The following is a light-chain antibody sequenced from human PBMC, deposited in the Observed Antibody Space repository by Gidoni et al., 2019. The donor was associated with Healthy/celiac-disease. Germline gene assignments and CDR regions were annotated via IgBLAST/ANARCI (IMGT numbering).Light chain of an antibody. V-gene: IGLV3-19*01. Sequence: SSELTQDPAVSVALGQTVRITCQGDSLRSYYASWYQQKPGQAPVLVIYGKNNRPPGIPDRFSGSSSGNTASLTITGAQAEDEADYYCNSRDSSGNHAGVVFGGGTKLTVL. CDR1: SLRSYY. J-gene: IGLJ2*01. CDR3: NSRDSSGNHAGVV. CDR2: GKN.